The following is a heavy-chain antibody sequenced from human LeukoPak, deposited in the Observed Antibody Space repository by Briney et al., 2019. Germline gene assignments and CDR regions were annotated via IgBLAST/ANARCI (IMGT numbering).Heavy chain of an antibody. CDR3: ARNRRRDYYFDY. CDR2: IYHSGST. CDR1: GGSISSGGYS. J-gene: IGHJ4*02. Sequence: SETLSLTCAVSGGSISSGGYSWSWIRQPPGKGLEWIGYIYHSGSTYYNPSLKSRVTISVDRSKNQFSLKLSSVTAADTAVYYCARNRRRDYYFDYWGQGTLVTASS. V-gene: IGHV4-30-2*01. D-gene: IGHD3-16*02.